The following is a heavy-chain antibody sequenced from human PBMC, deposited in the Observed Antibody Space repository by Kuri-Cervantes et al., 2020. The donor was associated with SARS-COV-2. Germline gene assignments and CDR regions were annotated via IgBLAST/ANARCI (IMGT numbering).Heavy chain of an antibody. CDR3: ARPLYYYDSSGYPGSVVAFDI. D-gene: IGHD3-22*01. CDR1: GYSFTSYW. J-gene: IGHJ3*02. V-gene: IGHV5-51*01. CDR2: IYPGDSDT. Sequence: KVSCKASGYSFTSYWIDWVRQMPGKGLEWMGIIYPGDSDTRYSPSFQGQVTISADKSISTAYLQWSSLKASDTAMYYCARPLYYYDSSGYPGSVVAFDIWGQGTMVTVSS.